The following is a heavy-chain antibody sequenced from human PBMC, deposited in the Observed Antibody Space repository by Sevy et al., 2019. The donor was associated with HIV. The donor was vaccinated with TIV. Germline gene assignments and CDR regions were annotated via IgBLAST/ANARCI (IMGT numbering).Heavy chain of an antibody. J-gene: IGHJ5*02. CDR2: INHSGST. Sequence: SETLSLTCAVYGGSFSGYYWSWIRQPPGKGLEWIGEINHSGSTNYNPSLKSRVTISVDTSKNQFSLKLSSVTAADTAVYYCARGLHGGTMVRGVIDWFDPWGQGTLVTVSS. CDR1: GGSFSGYY. V-gene: IGHV4-34*01. D-gene: IGHD3-10*01. CDR3: ARGLHGGTMVRGVIDWFDP.